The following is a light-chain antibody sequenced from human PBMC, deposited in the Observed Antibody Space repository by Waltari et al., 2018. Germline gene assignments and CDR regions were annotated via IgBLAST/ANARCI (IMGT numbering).Light chain of an antibody. CDR1: QSVSSN. CDR2: CAS. Sequence: EIVMTQSPATLSVSPGERATLSCRASQSVSSNLAWYQQKPGQSPRLLIYCASTRATGIAARFSGSGSGTEFTRTISSLQSEDFALYYCQQYNDWPRTFGQGTKVEI. J-gene: IGKJ1*01. CDR3: QQYNDWPRT. V-gene: IGKV3-15*01.